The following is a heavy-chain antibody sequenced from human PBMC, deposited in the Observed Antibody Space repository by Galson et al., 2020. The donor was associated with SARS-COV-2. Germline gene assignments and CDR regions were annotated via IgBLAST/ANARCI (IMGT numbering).Heavy chain of an antibody. J-gene: IGHJ6*02. CDR3: AKGAGAKWETADFFYYGMDV. Sequence: GESLKISCTASGFTFSHYGMHWVRQGPGMGLEWVTVISIDGTKKYSIDSVKDRFTVSRDNSKNTLYLEMNDLRPEDTAVYYCAKGAGAKWETADFFYYGMDVWGQGASVTVSS. CDR1: GFTFSHYG. D-gene: IGHD1-26*01. V-gene: IGHV3-30*18. CDR2: ISIDGTKK.